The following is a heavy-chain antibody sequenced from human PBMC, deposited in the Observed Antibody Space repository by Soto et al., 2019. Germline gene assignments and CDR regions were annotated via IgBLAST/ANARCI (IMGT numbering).Heavy chain of an antibody. V-gene: IGHV3-30-3*01. CDR2: ISYDGNDE. CDR1: GFTFSDFP. CDR3: ARDMRHDYASGRLDY. Sequence: GGSLRLSSVASGFTFSDFPLHWVRRAPGKGLEWVAVISYDGNDESYSDSVKGRFTISRDNSKTTVYLQMNSLRADDMAVYHCARDMRHDYASGRLDYLGQGTRVTAPQ. D-gene: IGHD3-10*01. J-gene: IGHJ4*02.